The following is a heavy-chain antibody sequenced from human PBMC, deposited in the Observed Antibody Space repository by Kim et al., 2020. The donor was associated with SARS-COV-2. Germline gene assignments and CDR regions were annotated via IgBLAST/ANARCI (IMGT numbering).Heavy chain of an antibody. CDR3: VRATWGYPDS. CDR1: GFTFDTFA. J-gene: IGHJ4*02. Sequence: GGSLRLSCAASGFTFDTFAMQWVRQSPGKGLETLSFINHNGGSTYYGDSVRGRFTVSRDNSKNTLFLQMVSLRAEDTAVYYCVRATWGYPDSWGPGALVT. D-gene: IGHD3-16*01. V-gene: IGHV3-64*02. CDR2: INHNGGST.